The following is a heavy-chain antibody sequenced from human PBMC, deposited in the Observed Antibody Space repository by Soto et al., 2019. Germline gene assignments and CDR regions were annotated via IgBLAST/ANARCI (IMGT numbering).Heavy chain of an antibody. V-gene: IGHV3-30*18. CDR2: ISWDGLAQ. CDR1: GFPFSRYG. CDR3: AKETIQVGVPNDFDY. J-gene: IGHJ4*02. D-gene: IGHD1-1*01. Sequence: ESGGGVVQPGRSLRLLCEASGFPFSRYGMHWVRQAPGMGLEWVAVISWDGLAQYYGDSVRGRFTISRDNSQSTLYLQMNSLRTEDTAIYYCAKETIQVGVPNDFDYWGQGVLVTVSS.